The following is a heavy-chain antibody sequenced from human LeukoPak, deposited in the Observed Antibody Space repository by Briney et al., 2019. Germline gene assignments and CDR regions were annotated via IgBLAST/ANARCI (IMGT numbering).Heavy chain of an antibody. J-gene: IGHJ4*02. CDR1: VFTFSSYV. CDR3: AKGSSGWYMGDPIDY. Sequence: GGSLRLSCAASVFTFSSYVMSWVREAPGKGLEWGSAISGSGGSTYYADSVKGRFTISRDNSKNTVYLQMNSLRAEDTAVYYCAKGSSGWYMGDPIDYWGQGTLVTVSS. D-gene: IGHD6-19*01. CDR2: ISGSGGST. V-gene: IGHV3-23*01.